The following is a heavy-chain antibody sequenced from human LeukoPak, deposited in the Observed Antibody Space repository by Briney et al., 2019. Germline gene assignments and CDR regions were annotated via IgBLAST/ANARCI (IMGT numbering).Heavy chain of an antibody. CDR2: IRGNGET. CDR3: AKDVDPFGSGSYVEGFDY. J-gene: IGHJ4*02. V-gene: IGHV3-23*01. Sequence: GGSLRLSCAASGLSFSSFAMSWVRQGPARGLEWVSSIRGNGETFYADSVKGRFTISRDNSKNTLYLQMNSLRAEDTAVYYCAKDVDPFGSGSYVEGFDYWGQGTLVTVSS. D-gene: IGHD3-10*01. CDR1: GLSFSSFA.